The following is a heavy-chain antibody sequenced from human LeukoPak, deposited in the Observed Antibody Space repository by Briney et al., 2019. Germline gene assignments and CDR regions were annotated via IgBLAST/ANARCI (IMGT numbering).Heavy chain of an antibody. D-gene: IGHD1-1*01. CDR3: ARDFKGMTTIDY. Sequence: SETLSLTCTVSGGSISRNYWSWIRQPPGKGLEWIGYIYYSGSTKYNPSLKSRVTISVDTSRNQFSLKLNSVTAADTAVYYCARDFKGMTTIDYWGQGTLVTVSS. CDR1: GGSISRNY. J-gene: IGHJ4*02. V-gene: IGHV4-59*12. CDR2: IYYSGST.